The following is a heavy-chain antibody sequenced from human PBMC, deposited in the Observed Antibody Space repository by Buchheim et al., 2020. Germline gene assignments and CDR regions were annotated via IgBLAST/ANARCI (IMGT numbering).Heavy chain of an antibody. CDR3: AKDDDYVWGSYRYNVHFDY. J-gene: IGHJ4*02. D-gene: IGHD3-16*02. Sequence: EVQLLESGGGLVQPGGSLRLSCAASGFTFSSYAMSWVRQAPGKGLEWVSAISGGGGSTYYADSVKGRFTISRDNSKNTLYLQMNSLRAEDTAVYYCAKDDDYVWGSYRYNVHFDYWGQGTL. CDR1: GFTFSSYA. CDR2: ISGGGGST. V-gene: IGHV3-23*01.